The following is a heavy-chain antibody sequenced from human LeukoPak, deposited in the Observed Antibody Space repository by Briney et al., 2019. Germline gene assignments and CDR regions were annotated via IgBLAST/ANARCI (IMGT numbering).Heavy chain of an antibody. D-gene: IGHD1-26*01. CDR1: GGSISSYY. J-gene: IGHJ5*02. CDR3: ARVPVNIWENWFDP. Sequence: PSETLSLTCTVSGGSISSYYWSWIRQPPGKGLEWIGSISYSGSTYYNPSLKSRVIISVDTSKNQFSLKLSSVTAADTAVYYCARVPVNIWENWFDPWGQGTLVTVSS. V-gene: IGHV4-59*12. CDR2: ISYSGST.